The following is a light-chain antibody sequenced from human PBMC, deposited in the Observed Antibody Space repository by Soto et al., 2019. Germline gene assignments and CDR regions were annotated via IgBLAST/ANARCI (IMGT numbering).Light chain of an antibody. CDR2: AAS. CDR1: QSVINNY. V-gene: IGKV3-20*01. Sequence: ESVLTQSPGSLSLSQGDRATLSCRASQSVINNYIAWYQLKPGQAPWLLIYAASSRAAGIPDRFSGSGSGTDFTLTISRLEPEDFAVYYCHQYGRAPPETFGQGTRVEIK. CDR3: HQYGRAPPET. J-gene: IGKJ1*01.